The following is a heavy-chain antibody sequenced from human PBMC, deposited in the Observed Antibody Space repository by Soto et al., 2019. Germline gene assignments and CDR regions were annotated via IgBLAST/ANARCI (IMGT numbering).Heavy chain of an antibody. V-gene: IGHV3-30-3*01. CDR2: ISYDGSNK. D-gene: IGHD6-13*01. CDR1: GFTFSSYA. Sequence: GGSLRLSCAASGFTFSSYAMHWVRQAPGKGLEWVAVISYDGSNKYYADSVKGRFTISRDNSKNTLYLQMNSLRAEDTAVYYCARDAHSSSWSRPAYYYYYGMDVWGQGTTVTVSS. CDR3: ARDAHSSSWSRPAYYYYYGMDV. J-gene: IGHJ6*02.